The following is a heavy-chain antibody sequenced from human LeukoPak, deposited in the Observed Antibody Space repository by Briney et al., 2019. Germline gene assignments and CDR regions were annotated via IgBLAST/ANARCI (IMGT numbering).Heavy chain of an antibody. D-gene: IGHD4-23*01. CDR3: ARRPVDKRAFDI. J-gene: IGHJ3*02. V-gene: IGHV4-34*01. CDR1: GGSFSGYY. CDR2: INHSGST. Sequence: SETLSLTCAVYGGSFSGYYWSWIRQPPGKGLEWIGEINHSGSTNYNPSLKSRVTISVDTSKNQFSLKLSFVTAADTAVYYCARRPVDKRAFDIWGQGTMVTVSS.